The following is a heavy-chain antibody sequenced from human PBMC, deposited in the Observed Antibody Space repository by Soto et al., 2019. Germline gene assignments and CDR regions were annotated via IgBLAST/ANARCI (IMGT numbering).Heavy chain of an antibody. CDR1: GGSISSYY. Sequence: QVQLQESGPGLVKPSETLSLTCTVSGGSISSYYWSWIRQPPGKGLEWIGYIYYSGSTNYNPSLKSRVTISVDTSKNQVALKLSSVTAADTAVYYCARGSYSGFYYYYYMDVWGKGTTVTVSS. J-gene: IGHJ6*03. CDR3: ARGSYSGFYYYYYMDV. V-gene: IGHV4-59*01. CDR2: IYYSGST. D-gene: IGHD2-15*01.